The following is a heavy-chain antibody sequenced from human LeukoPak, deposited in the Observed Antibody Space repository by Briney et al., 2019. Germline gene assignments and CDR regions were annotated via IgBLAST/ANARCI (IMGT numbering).Heavy chain of an antibody. D-gene: IGHD1-26*01. V-gene: IGHV3-7*01. J-gene: IGHJ4*02. Sequence: SGGSLRLSCVASGFTFSSYWMGWVRQAPGKGLEWVANIQQDGSEIFYVDSVRGRFTTSKDNAKNSLYLQMNTLRAEDTAVYYCARPSFVTGSYYPLWGQGTLVTVSS. CDR1: GFTFSSYW. CDR3: ARPSFVTGSYYPL. CDR2: IQQDGSEI.